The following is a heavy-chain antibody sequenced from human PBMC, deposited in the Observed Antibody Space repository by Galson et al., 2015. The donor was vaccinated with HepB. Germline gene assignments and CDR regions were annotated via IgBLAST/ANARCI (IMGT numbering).Heavy chain of an antibody. CDR3: ARERGCSGGSCYWENYYYYYGMDV. D-gene: IGHD2-15*01. CDR1: GGTFSSYA. Sequence: SVKVSCKASGGTFSSYAISWVRQAPGQGLEWMGGIIPIFGIANYAQKFQGRVTITADKSTSTAYMELSSLRSEDTAVYYCARERGCSGGSCYWENYYYYYGMDVWGQGTTVTVSS. V-gene: IGHV1-69*10. J-gene: IGHJ6*02. CDR2: IIPIFGIA.